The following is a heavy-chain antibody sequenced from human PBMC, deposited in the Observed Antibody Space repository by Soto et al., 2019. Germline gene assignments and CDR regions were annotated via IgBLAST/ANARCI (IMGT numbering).Heavy chain of an antibody. Sequence: SETLSLTSTVSGDSISIGTHDWCWSRQPPGKGLEWIGDIFYSGTAYYNPSLKSRLTRSVDTSKNQFSLKLSSVPAADTAVYYCARTDYGTASFDHWGQGSLVTV. CDR2: IFYSGTA. V-gene: IGHV4-30-4*01. CDR3: ARTDYGTASFDH. J-gene: IGHJ5*02. D-gene: IGHD1-1*01. CDR1: GDSISIGTHD.